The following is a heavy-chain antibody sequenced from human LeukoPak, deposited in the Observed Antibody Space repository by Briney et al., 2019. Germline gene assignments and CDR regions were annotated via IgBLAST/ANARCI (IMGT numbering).Heavy chain of an antibody. CDR1: GFTLSNYW. J-gene: IGHJ4*02. CDR2: IKSDGTIT. Sequence: GGSLRLSCAASGFTLSNYWMHWVRQAPGKGLVWVSRIKSDGTITSYADSVKGRFTTSRDNAKNTLYLQMNSLRAEDTAVYYCARDPFYGDADLDSWGQGTLVTVSS. D-gene: IGHD4-17*01. V-gene: IGHV3-74*01. CDR3: ARDPFYGDADLDS.